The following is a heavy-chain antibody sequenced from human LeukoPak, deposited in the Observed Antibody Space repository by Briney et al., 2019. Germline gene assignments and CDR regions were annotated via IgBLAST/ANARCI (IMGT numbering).Heavy chain of an antibody. D-gene: IGHD3-10*01. V-gene: IGHV3-23*01. CDR3: AGRGSGSYFDY. Sequence: GGSLRLSCAASGFSFLNYAMSWVRQTPGKGLEWVSAISGSGGSTYYADSVKGRFTISRDNSKNTLYLQMHSLRAEDTAVYYCAGRGSGSYFDYWGQGTLVTVSS. J-gene: IGHJ4*02. CDR1: GFSFLNYA. CDR2: ISGSGGST.